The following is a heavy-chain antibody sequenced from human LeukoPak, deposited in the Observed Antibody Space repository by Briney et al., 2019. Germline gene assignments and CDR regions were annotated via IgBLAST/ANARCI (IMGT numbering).Heavy chain of an antibody. J-gene: IGHJ6*03. Sequence: PGGSLRLSCAASGFTFSSYSMNWVRQAPGKGLEWVSSISSSSSYIYYPDSVKGGFAISLDNAKNSLYLQMNSLRAEDTAVYYCARGIVGATRYYYSYMDVWGKGTTVTVSS. CDR2: ISSSSSYI. D-gene: IGHD1-26*01. V-gene: IGHV3-21*01. CDR3: ARGIVGATRYYYSYMDV. CDR1: GFTFSSYS.